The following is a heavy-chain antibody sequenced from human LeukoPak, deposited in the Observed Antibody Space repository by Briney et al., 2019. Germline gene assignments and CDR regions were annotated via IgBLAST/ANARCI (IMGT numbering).Heavy chain of an antibody. CDR2: IYYSGST. CDR1: GGSISSHY. D-gene: IGHD2-21*02. J-gene: IGHJ4*02. V-gene: IGHV4-59*11. CDR3: ARGTAILHYFDY. Sequence: SETLSLTCTVSGGSISSHYWSWIRQPPGKGLEWIGYIYYSGSTNYNPSLKSRVTISVDTSKNQFPLKLSSVTAADTAVYYCARGTAILHYFDYWGQGTLVTVSS.